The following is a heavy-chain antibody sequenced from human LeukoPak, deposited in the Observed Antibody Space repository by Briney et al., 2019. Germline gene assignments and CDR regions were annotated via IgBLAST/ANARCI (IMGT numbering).Heavy chain of an antibody. Sequence: KPSETLSLTCTVSGYSISSGYYWGWIRQPPGKGLEWIGRIYTSGSTNYNPSLKSRVTMSVDTSKNQFSLKLSSVTAADTAVYYCAREEQWLATYYMDVWGKGTTVTVSS. J-gene: IGHJ6*03. CDR3: AREEQWLATYYMDV. CDR2: IYTSGST. D-gene: IGHD6-19*01. CDR1: GYSISSGYY. V-gene: IGHV4-38-2*02.